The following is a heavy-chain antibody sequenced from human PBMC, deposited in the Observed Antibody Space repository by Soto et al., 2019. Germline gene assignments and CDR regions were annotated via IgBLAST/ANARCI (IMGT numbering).Heavy chain of an antibody. D-gene: IGHD3-10*01. CDR2: IYHSGST. Sequence: SETLSLTCTVSGGSISSGDYYWSWIRQPPGKGLEWIGYIYHSGSTYYNPSLKSRVTISVDTSKNQFSLKLTSVTAADTAVYYCARTSGITPTRVFDYWGQGTLVTVSS. V-gene: IGHV4-30-4*01. CDR1: GGSISSGDYY. J-gene: IGHJ4*02. CDR3: ARTSGITPTRVFDY.